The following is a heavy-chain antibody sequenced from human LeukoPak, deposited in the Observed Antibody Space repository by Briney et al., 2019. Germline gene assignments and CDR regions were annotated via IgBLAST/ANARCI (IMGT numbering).Heavy chain of an antibody. D-gene: IGHD6-25*01. CDR3: ATTTSSGWVPFDY. CDR2: ISSGGATI. CDR1: GFNFYSFT. J-gene: IGHJ4*02. Sequence: PGGSLRLSCVASGFNFYSFTMNWVRQAPGKGLEWVSYISSGGATIYYRDSVKGRFTISRDNAKNSPYLQMNSLSAEDTAVYYCATTTSSGWVPFDYWGQGTLVAVSS. V-gene: IGHV3-48*01.